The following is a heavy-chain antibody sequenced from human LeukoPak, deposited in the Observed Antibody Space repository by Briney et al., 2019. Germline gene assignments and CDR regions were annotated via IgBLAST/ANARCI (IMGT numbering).Heavy chain of an antibody. J-gene: IGHJ4*02. V-gene: IGHV5-51*01. CDR2: IYPGDSDT. CDR1: GYSFTSYW. Sequence: KCGESLKISCKGSGYSFTSYWIGWVRQMPGKGLEWMGIIYPGDSDTRYSPSFQGQVTISADKSISTAYLQWSSLKASDTAMYYCARRVAVGYNYYDSSGYLFDYWGQGTLVTVSS. CDR3: ARRVAVGYNYYDSSGYLFDY. D-gene: IGHD3-22*01.